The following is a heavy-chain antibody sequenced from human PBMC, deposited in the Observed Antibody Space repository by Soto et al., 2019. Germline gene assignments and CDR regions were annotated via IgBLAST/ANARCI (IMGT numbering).Heavy chain of an antibody. CDR1: GFTFSSYS. Sequence: GGSLRLSCAASGFTFSSYSMNWVRQAPGKGLEWVSYISSSSSTIYYADSVKGRFTISRDNAKNSLYLQMNSLRAEDTAVYYCARDPTGDYYGSGSYYSWFDPWGQGTLVTVSS. V-gene: IGHV3-48*01. D-gene: IGHD3-10*01. CDR2: ISSSSSTI. CDR3: ARDPTGDYYGSGSYYSWFDP. J-gene: IGHJ5*02.